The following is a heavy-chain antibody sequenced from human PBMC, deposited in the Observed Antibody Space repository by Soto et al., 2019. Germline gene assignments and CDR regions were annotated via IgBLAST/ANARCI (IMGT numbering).Heavy chain of an antibody. CDR3: AKGMSVAANWFDA. V-gene: IGHV3-7*01. J-gene: IGHJ5*02. D-gene: IGHD6-19*01. Sequence: GGSLRLSCAASGFTFSSYWMNWVRQAPGKGPEWVANIKQDGSEKYYVDSVKGRFTISRDNAKNSLYLQMNSLRVEDTAVFYCAKGMSVAANWFDAWGQGTLVTVSS. CDR1: GFTFSSYW. CDR2: IKQDGSEK.